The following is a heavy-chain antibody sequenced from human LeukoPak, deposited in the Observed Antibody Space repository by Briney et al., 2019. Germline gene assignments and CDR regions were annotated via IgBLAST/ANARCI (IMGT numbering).Heavy chain of an antibody. D-gene: IGHD1-26*01. V-gene: IGHV4-39*07. CDR2: IYYSGST. J-gene: IGHJ4*02. CDR1: GGSISRSSYY. CDR3: AREEVSGSYWFDY. Sequence: SETLSLTCTVSGGSISRSSYYWGWIRQPPGKGLEWIGNIYYSGSTYYNPSLKSRVTISVDTSKNQFSLKLSSVTAADTAVYYCAREEVSGSYWFDYWGQGTLVTVSS.